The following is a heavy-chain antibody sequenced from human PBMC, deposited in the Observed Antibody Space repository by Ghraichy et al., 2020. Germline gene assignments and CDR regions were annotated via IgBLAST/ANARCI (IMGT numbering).Heavy chain of an antibody. J-gene: IGHJ6*02. D-gene: IGHD2-2*01. CDR1: GGSISSYY. V-gene: IGHV4-4*07. CDR2: IYTSGST. CDR3: EREPGYCSSTSCSNANYNYYGMDV. Sequence: SETLSLTCTVSGGSISSYYWSWIRQPAGKGLEWIGRIYTSGSTNYNPSLKSRVTMSVDTSKNQFSLKVSYVTAADTAVYYCEREPGYCSSTSCSNANYNYYGMDVWGQGTTVTVSS.